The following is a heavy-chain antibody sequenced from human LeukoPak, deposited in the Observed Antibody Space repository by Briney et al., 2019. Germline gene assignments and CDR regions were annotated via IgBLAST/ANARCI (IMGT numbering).Heavy chain of an antibody. J-gene: IGHJ4*02. CDR2: ISGSGGGT. D-gene: IGHD1-7*01. Sequence: PGGSLRLSCAAAGFTVSTSAMSWVCQAPGKGLEWVSGISGSGGGTYYADSVKGRFTISRDISKNTLYLQMNSLRAEDTAIYYCAKDGKTRNWNYFQAKPVYWGQGTLVTVSS. CDR3: AKDGKTRNWNYFQAKPVY. V-gene: IGHV3-23*01. CDR1: GFTVSTSA.